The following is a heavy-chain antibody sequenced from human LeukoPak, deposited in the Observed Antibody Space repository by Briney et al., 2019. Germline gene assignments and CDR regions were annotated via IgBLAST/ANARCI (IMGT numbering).Heavy chain of an antibody. Sequence: SETLSLTCTVSGDSMSSADHYWSWIRQHPGKGLEWIGYIYYSGSTYYNPSLKSRVTISVDTSKNQFSLKLSSVTAADTAVYYCARASPGSSGYYFIGRARLFDYWGQGTLVTVSS. V-gene: IGHV4-31*03. CDR3: ARASPGSSGYYFIGRARLFDY. CDR1: GDSMSSADHY. J-gene: IGHJ4*02. CDR2: IYYSGST. D-gene: IGHD3-22*01.